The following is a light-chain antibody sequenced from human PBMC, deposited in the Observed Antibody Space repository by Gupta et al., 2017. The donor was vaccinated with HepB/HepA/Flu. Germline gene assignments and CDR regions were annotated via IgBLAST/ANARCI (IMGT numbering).Light chain of an antibody. CDR1: QSISSN. CDR2: DTS. J-gene: IGKJ4*01. CDR3: QQYNDWPFT. Sequence: DIAMTQSPDTLSVSTGERVSLSCRASQSISSNSTWYQQKPGQAPRLLIYDTSTRATDIPPRFRGSGTGTEFTLTISSLEFEDFAIYYCQQYNDWPFTFGGGTNVEIK. V-gene: IGKV3-15*01.